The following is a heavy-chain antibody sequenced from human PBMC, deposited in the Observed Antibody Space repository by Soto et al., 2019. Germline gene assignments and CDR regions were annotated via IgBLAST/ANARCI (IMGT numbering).Heavy chain of an antibody. J-gene: IGHJ6*02. V-gene: IGHV3-30*18. CDR1: GFTFSSYG. CDR2: ISYDGSNK. D-gene: IGHD3-22*01. Sequence: HPGGSLRLSCAASGFTFSSYGMHWVRQAPGKGLEWVAVISYDGSNKYYADSVKGRFTISRDNSKNTLYLQMNSLRAEDTAVYYCAKALLRYDSSGHGYYGMDVWGQGTTVTVSS. CDR3: AKALLRYDSSGHGYYGMDV.